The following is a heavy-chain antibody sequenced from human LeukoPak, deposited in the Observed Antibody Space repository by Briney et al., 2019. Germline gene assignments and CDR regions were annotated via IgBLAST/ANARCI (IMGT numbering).Heavy chain of an antibody. V-gene: IGHV3-33*01. D-gene: IGHD5-18*01. CDR3: ARGYSYGPLDY. Sequence: GGFLRLSCAASGFTFSNYGMHWVRQAPGKGLDWVAVIWFDGTNKNYADSVKGRFTISRDNSQSTLYLQMNGLRAEDTAVYYCARGYSYGPLDYWGQGTLVTVSS. CDR1: GFTFSNYG. J-gene: IGHJ4*02. CDR2: IWFDGTNK.